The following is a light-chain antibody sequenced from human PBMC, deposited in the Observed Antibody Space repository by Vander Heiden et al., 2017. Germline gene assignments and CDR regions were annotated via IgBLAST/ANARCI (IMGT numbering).Light chain of an antibody. V-gene: IGLV1-40*01. CDR2: GNS. J-gene: IGLJ2*01. CDR1: SSNIGAGYD. Sequence: QSVLTQPPSVSGAPVQRVTISCPGSSSNIGAGYDVHWYQQLPGTAPKLLIYGNSNRPSGVPDRFSGSKSGTSASLAITGLQAEDEADYYCQSYDSSLSGYVVFGGGTKLTVL. CDR3: QSYDSSLSGYVV.